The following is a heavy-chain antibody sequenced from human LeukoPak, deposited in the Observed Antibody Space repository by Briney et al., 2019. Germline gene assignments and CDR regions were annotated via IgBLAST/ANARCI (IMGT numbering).Heavy chain of an antibody. CDR1: GYTFTSYY. Sequence: ASVKVSCKASGYTFTSYYMHWVRQAPGQGLEWMGIIDPSGGSTSYAQKFQGRVTMTRDTSTSTVYMELSSLRSEDTAVYYCARDPRWYYFDYWGQGTLVTVSS. CDR2: IDPSGGST. CDR3: ARDPRWYYFDY. J-gene: IGHJ4*02. V-gene: IGHV1-46*01.